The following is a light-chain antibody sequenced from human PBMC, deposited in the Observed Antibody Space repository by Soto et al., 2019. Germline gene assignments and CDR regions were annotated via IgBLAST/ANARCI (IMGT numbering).Light chain of an antibody. Sequence: QSVLTQPRSVSGSPGQSVTISCTGTSSDVGGYNYVSWYQQHPGKAPKLMIYDVSKQPSGVPDRFSGSKSGNTASLTISGLQAEDEADYFCCSYAGTSYVFGTGTQLTVL. CDR2: DVS. V-gene: IGLV2-11*01. CDR1: SSDVGGYNY. CDR3: CSYAGTSYV. J-gene: IGLJ1*01.